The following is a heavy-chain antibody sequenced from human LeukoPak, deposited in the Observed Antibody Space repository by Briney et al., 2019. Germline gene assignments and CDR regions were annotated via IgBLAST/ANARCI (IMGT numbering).Heavy chain of an antibody. V-gene: IGHV5-51*01. Sequence: GESLKISCKGSGYSFTSYWIGWVRQMPGKGLEWMGIIYPGDSDTRYSPSFQGQVTISADKSISTAYLQWSSLKASDTAMYYCARERRGYSYDNYFDYWGQGTLVTVSS. CDR3: ARERRGYSYDNYFDY. D-gene: IGHD5-18*01. CDR1: GYSFTSYW. CDR2: IYPGDSDT. J-gene: IGHJ4*02.